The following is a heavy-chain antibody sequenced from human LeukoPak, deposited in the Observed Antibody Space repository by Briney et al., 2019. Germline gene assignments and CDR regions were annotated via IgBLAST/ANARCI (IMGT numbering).Heavy chain of an antibody. CDR1: GYTFINYA. J-gene: IGHJ6*02. V-gene: IGHV7-4-1*02. D-gene: IGHD3-22*01. CDR3: ARDYYDSSGTYYYGMDV. CDR2: INTNTGNP. Sequence: ASVKVSCKASGYTFINYAINWVRQAPGQGLEWMGWINTNTGNPTYAQGFTGRFVFSLDTSVSTAYLQISSLKAEDTAVYYCARDYYDSSGTYYYGMDVWGQGTTVTVSS.